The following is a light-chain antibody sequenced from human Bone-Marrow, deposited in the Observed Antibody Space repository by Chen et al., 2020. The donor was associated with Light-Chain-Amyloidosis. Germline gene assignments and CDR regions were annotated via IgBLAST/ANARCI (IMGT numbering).Light chain of an antibody. V-gene: IGLV3-25*03. Sequence: SYELTQPPSVSVSPGQTARITCSGDDLPTKYAYWYQQKPGQAPVLVIHRDTERPSGISERFSGSSSVTTATLTISGVQAEDEADYHCQSADSSGTYEVIFGGRTKLTVL. CDR1: DLPTKY. J-gene: IGLJ2*01. CDR2: RDT. CDR3: QSADSSGTYEVI.